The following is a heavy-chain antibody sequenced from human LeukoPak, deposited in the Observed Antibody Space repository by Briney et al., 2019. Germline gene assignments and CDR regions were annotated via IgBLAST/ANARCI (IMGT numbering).Heavy chain of an antibody. Sequence: GGSLRLSCAASGFTFSSYWMSWVRQAPGKGLEWVANIKQDGSEKYYVDSVKGRFTISRDNAKNSLYLQMNSLRAEDTAVYYCARVRDLGYFSSTSCYARDAFDIWGQGTMVTVSS. V-gene: IGHV3-7*01. CDR1: GFTFSSYW. J-gene: IGHJ3*02. D-gene: IGHD2-2*01. CDR3: ARVRDLGYFSSTSCYARDAFDI. CDR2: IKQDGSEK.